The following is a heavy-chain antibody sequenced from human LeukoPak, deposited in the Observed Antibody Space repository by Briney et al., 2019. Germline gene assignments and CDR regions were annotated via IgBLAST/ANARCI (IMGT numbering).Heavy chain of an antibody. CDR2: INSDGSST. Sequence: PGGSLRLSCAASGFTFSSYWMHWVRQAPGKGLVWVSRINSDGSSTSYADSVKGRFTISRDNAKNTLYLQMNSLRAEDTAVYYCAKEILWFGEINAFDIWGQGTMVTVSS. V-gene: IGHV3-74*01. J-gene: IGHJ3*02. D-gene: IGHD3-10*01. CDR1: GFTFSSYW. CDR3: AKEILWFGEINAFDI.